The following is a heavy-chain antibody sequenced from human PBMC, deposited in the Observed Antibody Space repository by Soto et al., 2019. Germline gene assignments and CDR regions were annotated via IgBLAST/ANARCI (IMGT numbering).Heavy chain of an antibody. V-gene: IGHV1-69*13. D-gene: IGHD2-8*01. J-gene: IGHJ6*02. CDR3: ARAYCTNGVCYTGLYYYYYGMDV. CDR2: IIPIFGTA. CDR1: GGTFSSYA. Sequence: SVKVSCKASGGTFSSYAISWVRQAPGQGLEWMGGIIPIFGTANYAQKFQGRVTITADESTSTAYMELSSLRSEDTAVYYCARAYCTNGVCYTGLYYYYYGMDVWGQGTTVTVSS.